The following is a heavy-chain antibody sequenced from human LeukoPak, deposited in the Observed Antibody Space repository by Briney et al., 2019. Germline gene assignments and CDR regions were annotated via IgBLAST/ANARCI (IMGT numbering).Heavy chain of an antibody. V-gene: IGHV3-30*02. Sequence: TGGSLRLSCAASGFTFSSYGMHWVRQAPGKGLEWVAFIRYDGSNKYYADSVKGRFTISRDNSKNTLYLQMNSLRAEDTAVYYCARKTDSSGSGGYWGQGTLVTVSS. CDR2: IRYDGSNK. CDR1: GFTFSSYG. J-gene: IGHJ4*02. D-gene: IGHD3-22*01. CDR3: ARKTDSSGSGGY.